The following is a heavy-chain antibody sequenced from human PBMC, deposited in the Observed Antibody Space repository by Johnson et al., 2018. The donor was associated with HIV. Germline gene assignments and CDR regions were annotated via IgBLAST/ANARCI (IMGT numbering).Heavy chain of an antibody. D-gene: IGHD6-19*01. V-gene: IGHV3-30*04. CDR1: GFNFSSYP. CDR3: ARKREETIAVLGDAFDI. CDR2: ISYDGLNK. Sequence: QEQLEESGGGVVQPGRSLRLSCAASGFNFSSYPMHWVRQAPGKGLEWLAVISYDGLNKYYADSVKGRLTISRDNSKTTLYLQLNSLRADDTAVYYCARKREETIAVLGDAFDICGLGTMVTVSS. J-gene: IGHJ3*02.